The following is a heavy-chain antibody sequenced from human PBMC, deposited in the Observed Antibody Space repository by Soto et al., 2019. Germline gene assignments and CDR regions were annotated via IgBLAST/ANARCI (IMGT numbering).Heavy chain of an antibody. D-gene: IGHD5-12*01. Sequence: GESGKISCKGSGYSFTSYWISWVLQRPWKGLEWMGRIDPSDSYTNYSPSFQGHVTISADKSISTAYLQWSSLKASDTAMDYCAIPPQSKDGYYYNYYGSMDVWGQGTTLTVAS. J-gene: IGHJ6*02. CDR2: IDPSDSYT. V-gene: IGHV5-10-1*01. CDR1: GYSFTSYW. CDR3: AIPPQSKDGYYYNYYGSMDV.